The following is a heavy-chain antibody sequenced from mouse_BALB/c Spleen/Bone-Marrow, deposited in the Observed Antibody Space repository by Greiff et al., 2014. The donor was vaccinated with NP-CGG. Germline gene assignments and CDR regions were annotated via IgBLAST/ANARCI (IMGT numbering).Heavy chain of an antibody. J-gene: IGHJ2*01. CDR3: ARGIYYGGYFDY. Sequence: VQLQQSGPELVKPGASVKISCKASGYPFTGYYMHWVKQSHVKSLEWIGRINPYNGATSYNQNFKDKASLTVDKSSSTAYMELHSLTSEDSAVYYCARGIYYGGYFDYWGQGTTLTVSS. CDR1: GYPFTGYY. D-gene: IGHD1-1*01. V-gene: IGHV1-26*01. CDR2: INPYNGAT.